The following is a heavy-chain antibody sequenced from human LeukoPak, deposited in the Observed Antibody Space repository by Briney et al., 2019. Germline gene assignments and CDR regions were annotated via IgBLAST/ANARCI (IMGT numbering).Heavy chain of an antibody. CDR1: GGSISSYY. J-gene: IGHJ4*02. CDR2: IYYSGST. D-gene: IGHD4-17*01. CDR3: ARFRYGDSIDY. Sequence: SETLSLTCTVSGGSISSYYWSWIRQPPGKGLEWIGYIYYSGSTNYNPSLKSRVTISVDTSKNQFSLKLSSVTAADTAVYYCARFRYGDSIDYWGQGTLVTVSS. V-gene: IGHV4-59*08.